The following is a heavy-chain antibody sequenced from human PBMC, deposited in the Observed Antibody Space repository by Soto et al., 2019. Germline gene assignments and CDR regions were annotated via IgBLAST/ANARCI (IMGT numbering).Heavy chain of an antibody. CDR1: DGTIRDVGYH. CDR3: ARACGRAAPGASEY. J-gene: IGHJ4*02. Sequence: VFDGTIRDVGYHRSLNHKHPGKGLEWIGYIYYSGSTYYNPSLKSRVTISVDTSKNQFSLKLSSVTAADTAVYFRARACGRAAPGASEYWRQGT. D-gene: IGHD6-13*01. V-gene: IGHV4-31*02. CDR2: IYYSGST.